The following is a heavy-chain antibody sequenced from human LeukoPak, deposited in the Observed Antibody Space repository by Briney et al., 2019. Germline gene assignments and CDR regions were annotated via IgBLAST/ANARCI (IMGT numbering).Heavy chain of an antibody. CDR2: ISGDGGST. J-gene: IGHJ4*02. CDR1: GFTFSSYA. Sequence: GGSLRLSCAASGFTFSSYAMSWVRQAPGKGLEWVSLISGDGGSTYYADSVKGRFTISRDNSKNSLYLQMNSLRTEDTALYYCAKDSYGDYASFDYWGQGTLVTVSS. CDR3: AKDSYGDYASFDY. V-gene: IGHV3-43*02. D-gene: IGHD4-17*01.